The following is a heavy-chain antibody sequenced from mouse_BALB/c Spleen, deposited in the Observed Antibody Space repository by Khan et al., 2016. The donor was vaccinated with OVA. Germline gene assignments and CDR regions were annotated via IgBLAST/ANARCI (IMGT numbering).Heavy chain of an antibody. CDR3: ASELGRYYAMDY. V-gene: IGHV3-2*02. D-gene: IGHD4-1*01. J-gene: IGHJ4*01. CDR2: ISYSGST. Sequence: EVQLQESGPGLVKPSQSLSLTCTVTGYSITSDYAWNWIRQFPGNKLEWMGCISYSGSTNYSPSLKSRISTTRDTSKNQFLLQLNSVTAEDTATYYCASELGRYYAMDYWGQGTSVTVSS. CDR1: GYSITSDYA.